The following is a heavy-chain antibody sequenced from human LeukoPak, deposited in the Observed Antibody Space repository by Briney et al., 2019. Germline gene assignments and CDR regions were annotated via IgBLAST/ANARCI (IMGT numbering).Heavy chain of an antibody. V-gene: IGHV1-2*02. J-gene: IGHJ4*02. CDR2: TNPISGGT. CDR1: GYTFTAYY. D-gene: IGHD6-13*01. CDR3: ARGEGLAAAGSVGY. Sequence: ASVKVSCKASGYTFTAYYIHWVRQAPGQGLEWMGWTNPISGGTHYVQDFQARVTMTRDTSISTAYMELSRLRSNDTAVYYCARGEGLAAAGSVGYWGQGTLVTVSS.